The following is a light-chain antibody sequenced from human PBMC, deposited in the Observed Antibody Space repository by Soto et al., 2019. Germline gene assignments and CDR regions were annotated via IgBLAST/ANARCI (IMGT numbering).Light chain of an antibody. CDR2: LAS. CDR1: QDISSY. V-gene: IGKV1-9*01. CDR3: QSLNRFPHS. Sequence: IQLTQSPSSLSASVGDRVTITCRASQDISSYLAWYQQKPGKAPKLLIYLASTLHSGVPSSFSGSGSGTDISLTISSLQPEDAATYYCQSLNRFPHSFGGGTKVEIK. J-gene: IGKJ4*01.